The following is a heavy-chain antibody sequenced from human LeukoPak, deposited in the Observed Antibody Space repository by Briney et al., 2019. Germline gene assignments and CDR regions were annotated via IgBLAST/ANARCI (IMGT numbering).Heavy chain of an antibody. J-gene: IGHJ4*02. V-gene: IGHV4-38-2*02. CDR2: IYHSGST. D-gene: IGHD6-19*01. CDR1: GYSISSGYY. Sequence: SETLSLTCAVSGYSISSGYYWGWIRQPPGKGLEWVGSIYHSGSTYYNPSLKSRVTISVDTSKNQFSLKLSSVTAADTAVYYCAREEDIAVDNFDYWGQGTLVTVSS. CDR3: AREEDIAVDNFDY.